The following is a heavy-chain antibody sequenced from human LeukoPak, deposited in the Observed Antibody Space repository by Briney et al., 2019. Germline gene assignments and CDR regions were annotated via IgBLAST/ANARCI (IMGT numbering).Heavy chain of an antibody. V-gene: IGHV1-46*01. CDR1: RYTFTSYY. J-gene: IGHJ5*02. CDR3: ARQFSIVVVPAAVNWFDP. Sequence: ASVKVSCTASRYTFTSYYMHWVRQAPGQGLEWMGIINPSGGSTSYAQKFQGRVTMTRDTSTSTVYMELSSLRSEDTAVYYCARQFSIVVVPAAVNWFDPWGQGTLVTVSS. CDR2: INPSGGST. D-gene: IGHD2-2*01.